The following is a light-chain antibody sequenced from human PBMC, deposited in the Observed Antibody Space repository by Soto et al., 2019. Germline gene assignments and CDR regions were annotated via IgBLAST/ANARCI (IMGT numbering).Light chain of an antibody. J-gene: IGKJ1*01. Sequence: EVVMTQSPATLSVSPGERSTLSCRSSQSVTTNMAWYQQKPGQAPRLLIYGASTRATGIPARFSGSGSGTDFTLTISSLQSEDFAVYYCQQYNNWPQWTFGQGTKVDIK. CDR3: QQYNNWPQWT. CDR2: GAS. V-gene: IGKV3-15*01. CDR1: QSVTTN.